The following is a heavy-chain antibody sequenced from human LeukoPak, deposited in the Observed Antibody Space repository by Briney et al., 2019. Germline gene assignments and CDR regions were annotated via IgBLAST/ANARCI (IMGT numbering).Heavy chain of an antibody. CDR2: INPNSGGT. Sequence: ASVKVSCKASGYTFTGYYMHWVRQAPGQGLEWMGWINPNSGGTNYAQKFQGRVTMTRDTSISTAYVELSRLRSDDTAVYYCARDSPRYNWNYLGDYWGQGTLVIVSS. D-gene: IGHD1-7*01. CDR3: ARDSPRYNWNYLGDY. CDR1: GYTFTGYY. J-gene: IGHJ4*02. V-gene: IGHV1-2*02.